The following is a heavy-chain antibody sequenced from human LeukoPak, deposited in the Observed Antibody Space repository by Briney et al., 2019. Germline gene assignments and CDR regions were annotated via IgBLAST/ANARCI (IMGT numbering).Heavy chain of an antibody. V-gene: IGHV4-34*01. Sequence: SETLSLTCAVYGGSFSGYYWSWIRQPPGKGLEWIGEINHSGSTNYNPSLKSRVTISVDTSKNQFPLKLSSVTAADTAVYYCARGRGFLEWLLYRGKVYWFDPWGQGTLVTVSS. CDR1: GGSFSGYY. CDR3: ARGRGFLEWLLYRGKVYWFDP. D-gene: IGHD3-3*01. J-gene: IGHJ5*02. CDR2: INHSGST.